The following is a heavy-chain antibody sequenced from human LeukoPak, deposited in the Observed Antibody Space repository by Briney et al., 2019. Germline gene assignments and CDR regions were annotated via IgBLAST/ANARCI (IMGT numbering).Heavy chain of an antibody. CDR2: INPSCGST. V-gene: IGHV1-46*01. CDR3: ARSITRITIFGVVSPCGY. J-gene: IGHJ4*02. Sequence: ASVKVSCKASGYTFTSYYMHWVRQAPGQGLEWMGIINPSCGSTSYAQKFQGRVTMTRDTSTSTVYMELSSLRSEDTAVYYCARSITRITIFGVVSPCGYWGQGTLVTVSS. D-gene: IGHD3-3*01. CDR1: GYTFTSYY.